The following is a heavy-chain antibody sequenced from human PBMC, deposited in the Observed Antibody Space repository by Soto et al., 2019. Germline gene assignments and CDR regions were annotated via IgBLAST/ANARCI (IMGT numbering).Heavy chain of an antibody. CDR3: VRGGGGGLFDP. V-gene: IGHV3-11*06. CDR2: ISPGSRYP. CDR1: GFTFGDSY. Sequence: GGALRLSCAGSGFTFGDSYMSWIRQAPGKGLEWPSYISPGSRYPAYADSVKGRFTISRDNAKRSLYLQMMSLTAEDTAIYYCVRGGGGGLFDPWGQGTMVTVSS. D-gene: IGHD2-15*01. J-gene: IGHJ5*02.